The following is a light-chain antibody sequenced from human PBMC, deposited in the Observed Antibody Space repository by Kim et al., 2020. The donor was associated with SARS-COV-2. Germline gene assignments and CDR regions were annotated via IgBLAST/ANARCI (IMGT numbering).Light chain of an antibody. J-gene: IGLJ1*01. CDR2: QDT. V-gene: IGLV3-1*01. Sequence: VSPGQTATITCSGDKLGDKYACWYQQKPGQSPVLVIYQDTKRPSGIPERFSGSNSGNTATLTISGTQAMDEADYYCQAWDSSTFYVFGTGTKVTVL. CDR3: QAWDSSTFYV. CDR1: KLGDKY.